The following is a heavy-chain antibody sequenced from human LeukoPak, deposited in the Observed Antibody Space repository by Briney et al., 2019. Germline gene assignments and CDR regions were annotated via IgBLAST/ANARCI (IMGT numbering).Heavy chain of an antibody. D-gene: IGHD6-13*01. CDR3: AREYSSSPSWTSSRVPDYYYYYMDV. V-gene: IGHV3-48*03. CDR2: ISSSGSTI. Sequence: PGGSLRLSCAASGFTFSSYEMNWVRQAPGKGLEWVSYISSSGSTIYYADSVKGRFTISRDNAKNSLYLQMNGLRAEDTAVYYCAREYSSSPSWTSSRVPDYYYYYMDVWGKGTTVTISS. CDR1: GFTFSSYE. J-gene: IGHJ6*03.